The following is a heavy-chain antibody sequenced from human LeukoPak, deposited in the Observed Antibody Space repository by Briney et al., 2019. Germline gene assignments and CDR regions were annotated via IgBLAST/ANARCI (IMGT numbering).Heavy chain of an antibody. D-gene: IGHD2-15*01. Sequence: SGGSLRLSCAASGFTFSGSGLHWVRQASGKGLEWVGRIRSKAYSYATVYAPTVKGRFTISRDDSKNTAYLQMNSLKTEDTAVYYCTRHAPYSGGFDPWGQGTLVTVSS. J-gene: IGHJ5*02. CDR3: TRHAPYSGGFDP. V-gene: IGHV3-73*01. CDR2: IRSKAYSYAT. CDR1: GFTFSGSG.